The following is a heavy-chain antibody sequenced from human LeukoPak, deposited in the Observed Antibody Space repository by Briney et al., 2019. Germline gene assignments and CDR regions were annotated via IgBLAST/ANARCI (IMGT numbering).Heavy chain of an antibody. J-gene: IGHJ4*02. D-gene: IGHD4-11*01. CDR2: IYYSGNT. Sequence: SETLSLTCTVSGGSISSSSYYWVWIRQPPGKGLEWNGSIYYSGNTYYNPSLKSRVTISVDTSKNQFSLKLSSVTAADTAVYYCARVGDYNDLVYWGQGTLVTVSS. V-gene: IGHV4-39*01. CDR3: ARVGDYNDLVY. CDR1: GGSISSSSYY.